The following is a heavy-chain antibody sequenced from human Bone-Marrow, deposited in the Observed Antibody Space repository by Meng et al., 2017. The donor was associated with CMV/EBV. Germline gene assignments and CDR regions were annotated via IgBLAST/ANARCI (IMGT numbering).Heavy chain of an antibody. V-gene: IGHV3-21*01. CDR3: ARDGRHRSPDYYYYGMDV. J-gene: IGHJ6*02. CDR2: ISSSSSYI. CDR1: GFTFSSYS. Sequence: GESLKISCAASGFTFSSYSMNWVRQAPGKGLEWVSSISSSSSYIYYADSVKGRFTISRDNAKNSLYLQMNSLRAEDTAVYYCARDGRHRSPDYYYYGMDVWGQGTTVTVSS. D-gene: IGHD1-26*01.